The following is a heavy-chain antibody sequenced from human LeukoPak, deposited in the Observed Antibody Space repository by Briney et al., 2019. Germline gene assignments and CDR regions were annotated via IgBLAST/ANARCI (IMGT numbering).Heavy chain of an antibody. CDR1: GFTFSSYA. CDR2: LSYAGID. D-gene: IGHD3-22*01. Sequence: GGYLRLSCAASGFTFSSYAMSWVRQAPGKGLEWVAVLSYAGIDNYADSVKGRFTISRDKSKNTLYLQRTSLRPEDTAVYYCARVPYRDSSAYLPYDDWGQGTLVTVSS. CDR3: ARVPYRDSSAYLPYDD. V-gene: IGHV3-30*04. J-gene: IGHJ4*02.